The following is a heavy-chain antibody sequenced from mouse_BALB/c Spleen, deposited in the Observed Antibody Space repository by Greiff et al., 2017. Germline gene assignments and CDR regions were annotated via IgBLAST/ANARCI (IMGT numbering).Heavy chain of an antibody. Sequence: VQLQQSGAELVRPGVSVKISCKGSGYTFTDYAMHWVKQSHAKSLEWIGVISTYYGDASYNQKFKGKATMTVDKSSSTAYMELARLTSEDSAIYYCARTASYWYFDVWGAGTTVTVSS. V-gene: IGHV1S137*01. J-gene: IGHJ1*01. CDR3: ARTASYWYFDV. CDR2: ISTYYGDA. CDR1: GYTFTDYA.